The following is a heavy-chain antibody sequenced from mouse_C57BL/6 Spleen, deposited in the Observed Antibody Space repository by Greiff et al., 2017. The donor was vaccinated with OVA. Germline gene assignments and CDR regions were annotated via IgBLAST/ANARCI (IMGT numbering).Heavy chain of an antibody. V-gene: IGHV14-1*01. D-gene: IGHD1-1*01. Sequence: VQLQQSGAELVRPGASVKLSCTASGFNIKDYYMHWVKQRPEQGLEWIGRIDPEDGDTEYAPKFQGKATMTADTSSNTAYLQLSSLTSEDTAVYYCTSIRRYYGSSYGYFDVWGTGTTVTVSA. CDR2: IDPEDGDT. CDR3: TSIRRYYGSSYGYFDV. J-gene: IGHJ1*03. CDR1: GFNIKDYY.